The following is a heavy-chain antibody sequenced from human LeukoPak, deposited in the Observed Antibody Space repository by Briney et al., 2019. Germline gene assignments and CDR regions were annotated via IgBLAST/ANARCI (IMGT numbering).Heavy chain of an antibody. Sequence: PSETLSLTCTVSGGSISSYYWSWIRQPAGKGLEWIGRIYTSGSTNYNPSLKSRVTISVDTSKNQFSLKLSSVTAADTAVYYCARVPNCSSTSCYGYDAFDIWGQGTMVTVSS. CDR1: GGSISSYY. CDR2: IYTSGST. CDR3: ARVPNCSSTSCYGYDAFDI. J-gene: IGHJ3*02. D-gene: IGHD2-2*01. V-gene: IGHV4-4*07.